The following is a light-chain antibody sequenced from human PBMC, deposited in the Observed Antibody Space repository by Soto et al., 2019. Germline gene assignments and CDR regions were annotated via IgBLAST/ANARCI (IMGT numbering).Light chain of an antibody. CDR2: SND. J-gene: IGLJ2*01. Sequence: QSVLTQAPSASGTPGQRVTISCSGSSSNIGSNTVSWYQQVPGTAPKLLLYSNDQRPSGVPDRFSGSQAGTSASLDIGGLQSEDEADYYCAACDGSLNGWGFGGGTKLTVL. CDR1: SSNIGSNT. V-gene: IGLV1-44*01. CDR3: AACDGSLNGWG.